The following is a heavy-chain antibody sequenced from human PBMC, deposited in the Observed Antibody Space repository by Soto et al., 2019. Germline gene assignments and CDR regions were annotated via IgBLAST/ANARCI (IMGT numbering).Heavy chain of an antibody. CDR2: INSDGSST. V-gene: IGHV3-74*01. CDR3: ARGRIVGARLGMDV. CDR1: GFTFSSYW. J-gene: IGHJ6*02. Sequence: VGSLRLSCAASGFTFSSYWMHWVRQAPGKGLVWVSRINSDGSSTSYADSVKGRFTISRDNAKNTLYLQMNSLRAEDTAVYYCARGRIVGARLGMDVWGQGTTVTVSS. D-gene: IGHD1-26*01.